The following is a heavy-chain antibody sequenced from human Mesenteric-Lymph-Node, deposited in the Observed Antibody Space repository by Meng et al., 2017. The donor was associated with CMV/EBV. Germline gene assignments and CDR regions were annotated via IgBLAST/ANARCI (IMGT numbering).Heavy chain of an antibody. J-gene: IGHJ4*02. Sequence: ETLSLTCAASGFTFSSYALTWVRQAPGKGLEWVSAISGSGGSTYYADSVKGRFTISRDNSKNTLYLQMNGLRAEDTAVYYCAKTGCSDISCYYFDSWGQGTLVTVSS. D-gene: IGHD2-2*01. CDR2: ISGSGGST. CDR1: GFTFSSYA. V-gene: IGHV3-23*01. CDR3: AKTGCSDISCYYFDS.